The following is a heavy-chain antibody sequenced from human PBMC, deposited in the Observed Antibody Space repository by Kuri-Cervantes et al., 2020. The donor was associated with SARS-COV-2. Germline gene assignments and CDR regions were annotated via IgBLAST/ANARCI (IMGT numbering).Heavy chain of an antibody. CDR2: IWYDGENE. CDR1: GFTFSNYV. Sequence: GESLKLSWVSSGFTFSNYVIHWVRQAPVKGLEWVAVIWYDGENEYYAGSLKRRFTISRDTYKNTVSLHMNSLCAEDTAMYYCAREAGNYSSLDVWGKGTMVTVSS. CDR3: AREAGNYSSLDV. V-gene: IGHV3-33*08. J-gene: IGHJ6*03.